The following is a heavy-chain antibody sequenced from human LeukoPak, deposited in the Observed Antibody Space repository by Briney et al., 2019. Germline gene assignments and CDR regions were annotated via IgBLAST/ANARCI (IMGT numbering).Heavy chain of an antibody. CDR2: INHRGST. D-gene: IGHD3-22*01. V-gene: IGHV4-34*01. Sequence: SETLSLTCAVYGGSFSGYYWTWIRQPPGKRLEWIGEINHRGSTNYNPSLKSRVSMSIDTSKNQFSLRLSSVTAADTAVYYCANLGPYYYDSSRYEGIEIWGQGTMVTVSS. J-gene: IGHJ3*02. CDR1: GGSFSGYY. CDR3: ANLGPYYYDSSRYEGIEI.